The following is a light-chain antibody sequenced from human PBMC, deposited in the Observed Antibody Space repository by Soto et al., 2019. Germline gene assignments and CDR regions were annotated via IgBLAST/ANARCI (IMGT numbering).Light chain of an antibody. CDR3: QQYNDSFLYT. V-gene: IGKV1-5*03. CDR1: QSISTW. CDR2: KAS. J-gene: IGKJ2*01. Sequence: DIQLTQSPSTLSASIGDRVTITCRASQSISTWLAWYQQKPGTAPKLLIYKASTLEGGVPSRFSGSRSGTEFTLTVSSLQPDDFATYYCQQYNDSFLYTFGQGTKLEIK.